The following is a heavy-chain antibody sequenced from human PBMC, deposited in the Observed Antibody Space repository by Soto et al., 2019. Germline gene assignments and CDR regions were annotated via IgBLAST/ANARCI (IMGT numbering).Heavy chain of an antibody. J-gene: IGHJ1*01. V-gene: IGHV3-23*01. CDR2: ILVDGRT. CDR3: ARDYEDPRGFRYPFGH. CDR1: GFICSSYD. D-gene: IGHD3-16*01. Sequence: PGGSLRLSCVASGFICSSYDMSWVRQAPGKGLEWVSTILVDGRTFYVDSVKGRFTISRDSSQNTVYLQMNSLTAGDTAVYYCARDYEDPRGFRYPFGHWGQGSLVTVSS.